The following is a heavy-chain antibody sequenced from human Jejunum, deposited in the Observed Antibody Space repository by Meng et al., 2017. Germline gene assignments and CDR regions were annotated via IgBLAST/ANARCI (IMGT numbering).Heavy chain of an antibody. CDR2: INHSGST. CDR1: GGSFSGYS. Sequence: GVGRLKPSETMAPSCAVDGGSFSGYSCSWIRQPAGKGLEWIGEINHSGSTNYTPSLKSRVTISVDTSKSQFSLKLSSVTAADTAVYYCARSGKTTVNYLDWGQGTLVTVPS. V-gene: IGHV4-34*01. CDR3: ARSGKTTVNYLD. D-gene: IGHD4-11*01. J-gene: IGHJ4*02.